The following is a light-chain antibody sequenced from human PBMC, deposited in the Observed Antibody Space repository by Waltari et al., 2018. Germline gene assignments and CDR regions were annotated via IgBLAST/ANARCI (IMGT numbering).Light chain of an antibody. CDR1: QSISSW. CDR3: QQYNSYSGT. V-gene: IGKV1-5*03. CDR2: KAS. J-gene: IGKJ1*01. Sequence: IQMTQSPSTLSASVGDRVHITCRASQSISSWLAWYQQKPGKAPKLLIYKASSLESGVPSRFSGSGSGTEFTLTISSLQPDDFATYYCQQYNSYSGTFGQGTKVEIK.